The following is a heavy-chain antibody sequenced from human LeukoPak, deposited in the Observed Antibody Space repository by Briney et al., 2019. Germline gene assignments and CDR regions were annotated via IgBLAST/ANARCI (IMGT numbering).Heavy chain of an antibody. CDR3: AVITMVRGVNTYDAFDI. CDR1: GFTFSNYS. J-gene: IGHJ3*02. CDR2: ISSSSSYI. V-gene: IGHV3-21*01. D-gene: IGHD3-10*01. Sequence: GGSLRLSCAASGFTFSNYSMNWVRQAPGKGLEWVSSISSSSSYIYYADSVKGRFTISRDNAKNSLYLQMNSLRAEDTAVYYCAVITMVRGVNTYDAFDIWGQGTMVTVSS.